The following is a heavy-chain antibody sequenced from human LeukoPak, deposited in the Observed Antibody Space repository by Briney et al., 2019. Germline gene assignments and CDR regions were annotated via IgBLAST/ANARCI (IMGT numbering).Heavy chain of an antibody. Sequence: PGGSLRLSCTASGFTFGDYAMNWVRQAPGKGLEWVSVIYSGGSTYYADSVKGRFTISRDNSKNTLYLQMNSLRAEDTAVYYCARDLGSGYPNWGQGTLVTVSS. J-gene: IGHJ4*02. CDR3: ARDLGSGYPN. CDR2: IYSGGST. CDR1: GFTFGDYA. V-gene: IGHV3-66*01. D-gene: IGHD3-22*01.